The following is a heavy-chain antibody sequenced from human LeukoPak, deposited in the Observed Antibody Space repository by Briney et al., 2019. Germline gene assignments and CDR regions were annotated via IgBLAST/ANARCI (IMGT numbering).Heavy chain of an antibody. CDR3: AKQITYSSGYYYRGDDAFDI. CDR1: GFTFSTFA. V-gene: IGHV3-23*01. CDR2: ILQGGGEI. D-gene: IGHD3-22*01. J-gene: IGHJ3*02. Sequence: GGSLRLSCAASGFTFSTFAMIWVRQPPGKRLEWVSSILQGGGEIHYADSVRGRFTISRDNSKSTLSLQMNSLRAEDTAIYYCAKQITYSSGYYYRGDDAFDIWGQGTMVTVSS.